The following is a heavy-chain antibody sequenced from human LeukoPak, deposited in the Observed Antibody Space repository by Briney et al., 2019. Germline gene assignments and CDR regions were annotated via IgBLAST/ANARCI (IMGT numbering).Heavy chain of an antibody. D-gene: IGHD3-10*01. J-gene: IGHJ4*02. CDR1: GYTLTELS. Sequence: ASVKVSCKVSGYTLTELSMHWVRQAPGKGLEWMGGFDPEDGETIYAQKFQGRVTMTEDTSTDTAYMELSSLRSEDTAVYYCATDLSWMADYVSGSPVGFDYWGQGTLVTVSS. CDR3: ATDLSWMADYVSGSPVGFDY. V-gene: IGHV1-24*01. CDR2: FDPEDGET.